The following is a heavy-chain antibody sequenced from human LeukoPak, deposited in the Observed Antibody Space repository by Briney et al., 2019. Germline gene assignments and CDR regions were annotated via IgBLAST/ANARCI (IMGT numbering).Heavy chain of an antibody. CDR1: GFTFRSYA. J-gene: IGHJ5*02. D-gene: IGHD6-13*01. CDR2: ISGSGGST. CDR3: AKFRSGYSSSWYPDWFDP. V-gene: IGHV3-23*01. Sequence: GSLRLSCAASGFTFRSYAMSWVRQAPGKGLEWVSAISGSGGSTYYADSVKGRFTISRDNSKNTLYLQMNSLRAEDTAVYYCAKFRSGYSSSWYPDWFDPWGQGTLVTVSS.